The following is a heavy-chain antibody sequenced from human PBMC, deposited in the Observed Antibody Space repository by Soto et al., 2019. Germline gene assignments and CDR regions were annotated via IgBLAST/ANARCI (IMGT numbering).Heavy chain of an antibody. Sequence: GGSLRLSCAASGFTFSSYAMSWVRQAPGRGLEWVSAISGSGGSTYYADSVKGRFTISRDNSKNTLYLQMNSLRAEDTAVYYCARSRAAVGYGMDVWGQGTTVTVSS. J-gene: IGHJ6*02. D-gene: IGHD6-13*01. CDR1: GFTFSSYA. V-gene: IGHV3-23*01. CDR2: ISGSGGST. CDR3: ARSRAAVGYGMDV.